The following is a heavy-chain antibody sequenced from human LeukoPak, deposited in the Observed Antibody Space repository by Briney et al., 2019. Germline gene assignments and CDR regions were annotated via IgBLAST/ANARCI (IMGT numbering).Heavy chain of an antibody. CDR1: GYTFTSYY. CDR3: AALVVVAATLHQFDY. CDR2: INPSGGST. J-gene: IGHJ4*02. Sequence: GASVKVSCKASGYTFTSYYMHWVRQAPGEGLEWMGIINPSGGSTSYAQKFQGRVTMTRDTSISTAYMELSRLRSDDTAVYYCAALVVVAATLHQFDYWGQGTLVTVSS. D-gene: IGHD2-15*01. V-gene: IGHV1-46*01.